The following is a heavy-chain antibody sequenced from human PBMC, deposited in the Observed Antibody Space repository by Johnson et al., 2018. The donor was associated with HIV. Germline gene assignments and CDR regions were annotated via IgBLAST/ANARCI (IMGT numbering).Heavy chain of an antibody. D-gene: IGHD3-16*02. J-gene: IGHJ3*02. CDR3: AKDLETGDDYVWGSYQLGAFDI. CDR2: IKCDGSEK. Sequence: VQLVESGGGLVKPGGSLRLSCAASGFTFSSSWMHWVCQAPEKGLEWVADIKCDGSEKYYVDSVKGRLTISRDNAKNSLYLQMNSLRAEDTAVYYCAKDLETGDDYVWGSYQLGAFDIWGQGTMVTVSS. V-gene: IGHV3-52*01. CDR1: GFTFSSSW.